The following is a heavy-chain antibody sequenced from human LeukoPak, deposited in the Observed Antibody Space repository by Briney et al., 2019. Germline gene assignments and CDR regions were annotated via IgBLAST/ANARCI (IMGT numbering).Heavy chain of an antibody. D-gene: IGHD3-22*01. Sequence: GGSLRLSFAASGFTFSSYWMHWVRQAPGKGLVWVSRINSDGSSTRYADSVKGRFTISRDNAENTLYLQMTSLRAEDTAVYYCARSHYYDSSGYISYYYGMDVWGQGTTVTVSS. CDR2: INSDGSST. J-gene: IGHJ6*02. CDR1: GFTFSSYW. V-gene: IGHV3-74*01. CDR3: ARSHYYDSSGYISYYYGMDV.